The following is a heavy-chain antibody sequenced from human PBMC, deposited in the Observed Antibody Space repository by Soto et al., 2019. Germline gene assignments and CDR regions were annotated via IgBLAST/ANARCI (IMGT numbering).Heavy chain of an antibody. CDR2: INHSGST. CDR1: GGSFSGYY. D-gene: IGHD1-7*01. CDR3: ARALWPTGTTYHY. Sequence: SETLSLTCAVYGGSFSGYYWSWIRQPPGKGLEWIGEINHSGSTNYNPSLKSRVTISVDTSKNQFSLKLSSVTAADTAVYYCARALWPTGTTYHYWGQGTLVTVSS. V-gene: IGHV4-34*01. J-gene: IGHJ4*02.